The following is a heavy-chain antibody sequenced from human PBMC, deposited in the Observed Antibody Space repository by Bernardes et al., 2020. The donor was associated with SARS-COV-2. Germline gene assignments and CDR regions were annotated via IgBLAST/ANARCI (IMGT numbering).Heavy chain of an antibody. CDR2: ISSSSSTI. CDR3: AKDSTPPSYCGGDCYGAFDI. CDR1: GFTFSDYS. V-gene: IGHV3-48*04. D-gene: IGHD2-21*02. J-gene: IGHJ3*02. Sequence: GGSLRLSCTASGFTFSDYSMNWVRQAPGKGLEWVSYISSSSSTIHYADSVKGRFTISRDNAKNSLYLQMNSLRAEDTAVYYCAKDSTPPSYCGGDCYGAFDIWGQGTMVTVSS.